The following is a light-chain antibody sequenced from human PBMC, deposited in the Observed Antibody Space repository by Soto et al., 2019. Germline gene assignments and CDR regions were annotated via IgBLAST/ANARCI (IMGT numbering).Light chain of an antibody. J-gene: IGKJ5*01. V-gene: IGKV1-39*01. CDR2: AAS. Sequence: DIQMTQSPSSLSASVGDRVTITCRASQSISSYLNWYQQKPGKAPKLLIYAASSLQSGVPSRFSGSGSGTDFTLTISSLQPEDFAIYYCQQSYSTPRTLGQGTRLEIK. CDR3: QQSYSTPRT. CDR1: QSISSY.